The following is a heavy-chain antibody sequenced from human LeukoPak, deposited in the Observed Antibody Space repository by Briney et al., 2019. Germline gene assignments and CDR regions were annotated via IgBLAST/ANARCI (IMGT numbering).Heavy chain of an antibody. CDR3: AKETRDSGGYQY. CDR2: IIPMFGTA. Sequence: ASVKVSCKASGGPFSSYAISWVRQAPGQGLELMGGIIPMFGTASYAQKFQGKVTITADASRRTAYMELNSLRSEDTAVYYCAKETRDSGGYQYWGQGTLVTVSS. J-gene: IGHJ4*02. CDR1: GGPFSSYA. D-gene: IGHD3-22*01. V-gene: IGHV1-69*13.